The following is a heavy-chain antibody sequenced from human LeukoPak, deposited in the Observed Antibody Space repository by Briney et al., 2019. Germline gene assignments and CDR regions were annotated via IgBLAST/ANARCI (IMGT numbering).Heavy chain of an antibody. D-gene: IGHD3-10*01. J-gene: IGHJ4*02. CDR2: IYHSGTT. CDR1: GYSITSSSW. CDR3: ARKENVYYYFDY. V-gene: IGHV4-28*01. Sequence: SDTLSLTCAVSGYSITSSSWWGWIRQPPGQGLEWIGYIYHSGTTYYNPSLQSRVTMSVDTSKNQFSLKLSSVTAVDTAVYYCARKENVYYYFDYWGQGTLVTVSS.